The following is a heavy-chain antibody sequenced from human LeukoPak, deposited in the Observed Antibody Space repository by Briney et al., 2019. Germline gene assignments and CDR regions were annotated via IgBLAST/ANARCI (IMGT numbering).Heavy chain of an antibody. D-gene: IGHD2-15*01. CDR2: INPSGGST. V-gene: IGHV1-46*01. J-gene: IGHJ4*02. CDR1: GYTFTSYY. Sequence: ASVEVSCKASGYTFTSYYMHWVRQAPGQGLEWMGIINPSGGSTSYAQKFQGRVTMTRDMSTSTVYMELSSLRSEDTAVYYCARWVAATGFDYWGQGTLVTVSS. CDR3: ARWVAATGFDY.